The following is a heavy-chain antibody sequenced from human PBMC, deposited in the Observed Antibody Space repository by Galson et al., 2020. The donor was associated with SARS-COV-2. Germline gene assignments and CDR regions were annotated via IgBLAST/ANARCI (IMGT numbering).Heavy chain of an antibody. Sequence: HGGSLRLSCAASGFTFSSYAMHWVRQAPGKGLEWVAVISYDGSNKYYADSVKGRFTISRDNSKNTLYLQMNSLRAEDTAVYYCARDLPDCSSTSCYDIQAFDIWGQGTMVTVSS. CDR3: ARDLPDCSSTSCYDIQAFDI. CDR2: ISYDGSNK. J-gene: IGHJ3*02. CDR1: GFTFSSYA. V-gene: IGHV3-30*01. D-gene: IGHD2-2*01.